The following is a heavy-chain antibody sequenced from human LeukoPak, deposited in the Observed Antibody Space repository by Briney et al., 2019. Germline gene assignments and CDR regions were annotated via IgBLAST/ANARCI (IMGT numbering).Heavy chain of an antibody. CDR2: IYYSGST. Sequence: SETLSLTCTVSGGSISSYYWSWIRQPPGKGLEWIGYIYYSGSTNYNPSLKSRVTISVDTSKNQSSLKLSSVTAADTAVYYCARSGYCSSTSCTWFDPWGQGTLVTVSS. D-gene: IGHD2-2*01. CDR1: GGSISSYY. J-gene: IGHJ5*02. V-gene: IGHV4-59*01. CDR3: ARSGYCSSTSCTWFDP.